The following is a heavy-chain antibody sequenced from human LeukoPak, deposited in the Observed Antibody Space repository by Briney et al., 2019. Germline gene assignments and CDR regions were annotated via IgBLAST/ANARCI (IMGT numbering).Heavy chain of an antibody. D-gene: IGHD3-10*01. CDR2: ISYDGSNK. V-gene: IGHV3-30*14. Sequence: GGSLRLSCAASGFTFSSYAMHWVRQAPGKGLEWVALISYDGSNKYFADSVKGRFTISRDNSKNTLYLQMSSLRAEDTAVYYCAKGGISTIVRGVIGYMDVWGKGTTVTISS. CDR1: GFTFSSYA. J-gene: IGHJ6*03. CDR3: AKGGISTIVRGVIGYMDV.